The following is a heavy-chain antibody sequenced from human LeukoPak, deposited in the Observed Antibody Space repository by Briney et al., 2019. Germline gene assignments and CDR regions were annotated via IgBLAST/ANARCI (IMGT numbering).Heavy chain of an antibody. V-gene: IGHV3-23*01. CDR3: ATGGSGSYYTY. Sequence: GGSLRLSCAASGFTFNTYAMNWVRQAPGKGLEWVSTISGGGGSTYYADSVKGRFTISRDNSINTLYLQMNSLRADDTAVYYCATGGSGSYYTYWGQGTLVTVSS. D-gene: IGHD1-26*01. CDR1: GFTFNTYA. J-gene: IGHJ4*02. CDR2: ISGGGGST.